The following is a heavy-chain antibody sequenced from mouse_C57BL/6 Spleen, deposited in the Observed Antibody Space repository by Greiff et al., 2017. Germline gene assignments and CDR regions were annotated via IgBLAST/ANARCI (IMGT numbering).Heavy chain of an antibody. J-gene: IGHJ2*01. CDR2: ISSGGDYI. CDR3: TRYDYDNVDY. CDR1: GFTFSSYA. Sequence: EVKLMESGEGLVKPGGSLKLSCAASGFTFSSYAMSWVRQTPEKRLEWVAYISSGGDYIYYADTLKGRFTISRDNARNTLYLQMSSLKSEDTAMYYCTRYDYDNVDYWGQGTTLTVSS. V-gene: IGHV5-9-1*02. D-gene: IGHD2-4*01.